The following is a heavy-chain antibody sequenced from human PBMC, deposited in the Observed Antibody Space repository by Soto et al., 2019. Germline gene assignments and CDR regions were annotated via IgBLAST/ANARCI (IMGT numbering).Heavy chain of an antibody. CDR2: IIPIFGTA. J-gene: IGHJ6*02. V-gene: IGHV1-69*01. Sequence: GLEWMGGIIPIFGTANYAQKFQGRVTITADESTSTAYMELSSLRSEDTAVYYCASCITMVRGVIKNYGMDVWGQGTTVTVSS. CDR3: ASCITMVRGVIKNYGMDV. D-gene: IGHD3-10*01.